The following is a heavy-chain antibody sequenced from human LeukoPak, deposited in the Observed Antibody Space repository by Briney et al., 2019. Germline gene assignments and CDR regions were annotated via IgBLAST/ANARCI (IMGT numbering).Heavy chain of an antibody. D-gene: IGHD2-21*02. Sequence: SVKVSCKASGGAFSSYAISWVRQAPGQGLEWMGRIIPIFGTANYAQKFQGRVTITTDESTSTAYMELSSLRSEDTAVYYCAILNGVVTAIQVFMDVWGKGTTVTVSS. CDR2: IIPIFGTA. J-gene: IGHJ6*03. CDR1: GGAFSSYA. CDR3: AILNGVVTAIQVFMDV. V-gene: IGHV1-69*05.